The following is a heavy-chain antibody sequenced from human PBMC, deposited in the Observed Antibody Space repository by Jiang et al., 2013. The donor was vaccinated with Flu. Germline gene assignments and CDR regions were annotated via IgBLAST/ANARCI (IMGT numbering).Heavy chain of an antibody. V-gene: IGHV2-5*04. J-gene: IGHJ4*02. CDR2: INWNDDE. CDR1: DSLSLLVEWV. D-gene: IGHD3-16*02. CDR3: IYRSPFPVPTAPDPYRYFFDS. Sequence: KPTQTLTLELAPSLDSLSLLVEWVWARIRQPPGGALEWLAFINWNDDERYNPSLKTRLTITKDTSKGQVVLTLTNMDPVDAGTYFCIYRSPFPVPTAPDPYRYFFDSWGPGRLVTVSS.